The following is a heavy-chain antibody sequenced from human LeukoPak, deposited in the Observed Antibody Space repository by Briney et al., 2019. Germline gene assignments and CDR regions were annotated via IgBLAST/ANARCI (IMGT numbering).Heavy chain of an antibody. CDR1: GFTFSSYG. CDR3: ARERWIAVAGNLDY. J-gene: IGHJ4*02. V-gene: IGHV3-30*19. Sequence: GGSLRLSCAASGFTFSSYGMHWVRQAPGKGLEWVAVIWYDGSNKYYADSVKGRLTISRDNSKNTLYLQMNSLRAEDTAVYYCARERWIAVAGNLDYWGQGTLVTVSS. D-gene: IGHD6-19*01. CDR2: IWYDGSNK.